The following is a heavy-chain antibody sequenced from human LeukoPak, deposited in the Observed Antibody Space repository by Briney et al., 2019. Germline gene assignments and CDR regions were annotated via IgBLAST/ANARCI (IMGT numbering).Heavy chain of an antibody. V-gene: IGHV1-69*01. D-gene: IGHD3-10*01. CDR3: ARDTPAISSGSFSPEDWFDP. CDR2: IIPIFGTA. Sequence: SVKVSCKASGGTFSSYAISWVRQAPGQGLEWMGGIIPIFGTANYAQKFQGRVTITADESTSAAYMELSSLRSEDTAVYYCARDTPAISSGSFSPEDWFDPWGQGTLVTVSS. CDR1: GGTFSSYA. J-gene: IGHJ5*02.